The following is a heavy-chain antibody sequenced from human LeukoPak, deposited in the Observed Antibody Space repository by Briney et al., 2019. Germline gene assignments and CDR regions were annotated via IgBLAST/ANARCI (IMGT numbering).Heavy chain of an antibody. CDR3: TRDRARAGGEILDY. V-gene: IGHV3-9*01. J-gene: IGHJ4*02. D-gene: IGHD3-10*01. Sequence: PGGSLRLSCAASGFTFDDYAMHWVRQAPGKGLEWVSGISWNSGSIGYADSVKGRFTISRDNAKNTLYLQMNSLRDEDTAMYYCTRDRARAGGEILDYWGQGTLVTVSS. CDR2: ISWNSGSI. CDR1: GFTFDDYA.